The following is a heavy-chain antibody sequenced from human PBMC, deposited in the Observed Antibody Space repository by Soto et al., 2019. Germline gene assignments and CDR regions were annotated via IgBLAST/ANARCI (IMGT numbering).Heavy chain of an antibody. CDR2: LYYGRSA. Sequence: QVQLQESGPGLVKPSETLSLTCAVSGDSISSYYCMWIRQPPGKGLESIGYLYYGRSANYHPSLKSRVPLSVDTSTNQCSLTLSSMPAADTAVYYCALRSMAVVPEYWGQGTLVTVSS. CDR3: ALRSMAVVPEY. D-gene: IGHD3-22*01. J-gene: IGHJ4*02. CDR1: GDSISSYY. V-gene: IGHV4-59*01.